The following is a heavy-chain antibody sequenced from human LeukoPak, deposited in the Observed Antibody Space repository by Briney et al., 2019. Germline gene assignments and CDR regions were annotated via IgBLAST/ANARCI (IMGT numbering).Heavy chain of an antibody. J-gene: IGHJ5*02. V-gene: IGHV1-58*02. CDR1: GFTFRTSA. D-gene: IGHD1-14*01. CDR2: TVDGRGET. Sequence: ASVKVSCKTSGFTFRTSAIQWVRQARGQRLEWIGWTVDGRGETKYAQDLQGRVTITTDMSTSTAYLELSGLRSEDTAVYYCAAERYDGPCCWFDPWGQGTLVTVSS. CDR3: AAERYDGPCCWFDP.